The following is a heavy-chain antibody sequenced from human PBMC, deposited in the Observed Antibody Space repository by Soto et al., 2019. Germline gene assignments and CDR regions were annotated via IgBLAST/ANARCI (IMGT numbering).Heavy chain of an antibody. Sequence: PSETLSLTCTVSGGSISSGDYYWSWIRQHPGKGLEWIGHIYYSGSTQYNPSLRSRVTISVDTSKNQFSLKLSSVTAADTAVYYCARDVYSDSSGYYFDYWGQGTLVT. J-gene: IGHJ4*02. CDR2: IYYSGST. CDR1: GGSISSGDYY. CDR3: ARDVYSDSSGYYFDY. D-gene: IGHD3-22*01. V-gene: IGHV4-31*03.